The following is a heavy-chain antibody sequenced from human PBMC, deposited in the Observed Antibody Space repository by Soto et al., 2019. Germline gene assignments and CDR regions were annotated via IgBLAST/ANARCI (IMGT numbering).Heavy chain of an antibody. D-gene: IGHD3-22*01. CDR1: CGAFNGFY. V-gene: IGHV4-34*01. Sequence: PETPLPPCGVFCGAFNGFYLRRVRHPPGKGVEWIGEINHSGSTNYNPSLKSRVTISVDTSKNQFSLKLSSVTAADTAVYYCARALGDSSGLPFDYWGQGTLVTSPQ. CDR2: INHSGST. CDR3: ARALGDSSGLPFDY. J-gene: IGHJ4*02.